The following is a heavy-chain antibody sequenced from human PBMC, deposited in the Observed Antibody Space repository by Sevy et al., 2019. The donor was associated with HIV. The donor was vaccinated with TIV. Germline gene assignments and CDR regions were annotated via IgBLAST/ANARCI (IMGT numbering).Heavy chain of an antibody. CDR3: ATLDFWSDYPLYGMDV. CDR1: GYTPSKLS. J-gene: IGHJ6*02. V-gene: IGHV1-24*01. D-gene: IGHD3-3*01. Sequence: ASVKVSCMVSGYTPSKLSMHWVRQAPGKGPEWMGGFDPEDGETIYAQKFQGRVTMTEDTSTDTAYMELSSLRSEDTAVYYCATLDFWSDYPLYGMDVWGQGTTVTVSS. CDR2: FDPEDGET.